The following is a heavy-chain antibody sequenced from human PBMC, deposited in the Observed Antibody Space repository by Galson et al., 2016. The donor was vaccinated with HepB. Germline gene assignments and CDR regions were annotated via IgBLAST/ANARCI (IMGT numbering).Heavy chain of an antibody. CDR1: GFTFSNAW. Sequence: SLRLSCAASGFTFSNAWMNWVRQAPGKGLEWVGRIKSKTDGGTTDYAAPVKGRFSISTDDSKNTLYLQMNSLKIEDTAVYYCTTGPCVGGRYSYAADLHYWGPGTLVTVSS. D-gene: IGHD5-18*01. CDR2: IKSKTDGGTT. J-gene: IGHJ4*02. V-gene: IGHV3-15*07. CDR3: TTGPCVGGRYSYAADLHY.